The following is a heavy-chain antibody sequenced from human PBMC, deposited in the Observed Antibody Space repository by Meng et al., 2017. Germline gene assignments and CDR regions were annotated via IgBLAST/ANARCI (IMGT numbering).Heavy chain of an antibody. Sequence: GSLRLSCTVSGGSISSSSYYWGWIRQPPGKGLEWIGSIYYSGSTYYNPPRKSRVTISVDTSKNQFSLKLSSVTAADTAVYYCANEEVAVAGTPRSWGQGTLVTVSS. CDR2: IYYSGST. D-gene: IGHD6-19*01. J-gene: IGHJ4*02. CDR1: GGSISSSSYY. V-gene: IGHV4-39*07. CDR3: ANEEVAVAGTPRS.